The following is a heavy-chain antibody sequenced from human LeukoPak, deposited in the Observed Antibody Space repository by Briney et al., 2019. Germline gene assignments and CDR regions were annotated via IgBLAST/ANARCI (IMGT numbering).Heavy chain of an antibody. V-gene: IGHV4-59*01. CDR3: ARVGNYHLDY. D-gene: IGHD1-7*01. Sequence: PSETLSLTCTVSGGXISTYYWSWIRQPPGKAREWIGYIYYSGNTNCNPSLKSRVTMSVDTSKNQFSLKLSSVTAADTAVYYCARVGNYHLDYWGQGTLVTVSS. J-gene: IGHJ4*02. CDR2: IYYSGNT. CDR1: GGXISTYY.